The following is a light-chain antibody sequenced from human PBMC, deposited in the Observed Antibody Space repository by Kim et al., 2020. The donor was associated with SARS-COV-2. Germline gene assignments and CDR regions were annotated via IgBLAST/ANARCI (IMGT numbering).Light chain of an antibody. Sequence: EIVLTQSPGTLSLSPGERATLSCRASQSVSSSYLAWYQQTPGQAPRLLIYGTSSRATGIPDRFSGSGSGTDFTLTITRLEPEDFAVYYCQQYASSPRTFGQGTKV. J-gene: IGKJ1*01. CDR2: GTS. V-gene: IGKV3-20*01. CDR3: QQYASSPRT. CDR1: QSVSSSY.